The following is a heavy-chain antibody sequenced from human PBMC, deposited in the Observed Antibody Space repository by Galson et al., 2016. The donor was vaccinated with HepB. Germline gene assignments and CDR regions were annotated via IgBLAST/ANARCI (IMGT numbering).Heavy chain of an antibody. Sequence: CAISGDSVSSNSAAWNWIRQSPSRGLEWVGRTYYRSKWYNDYAVSVKSRITINPDTSKNQFSLQLNSVTPEDTAVYYCARDLPSITGYGMDVWGQGTTVTVSS. CDR2: TYYRSKWYN. J-gene: IGHJ6*02. D-gene: IGHD1-14*01. V-gene: IGHV6-1*01. CDR3: ARDLPSITGYGMDV. CDR1: GDSVSSNSAA.